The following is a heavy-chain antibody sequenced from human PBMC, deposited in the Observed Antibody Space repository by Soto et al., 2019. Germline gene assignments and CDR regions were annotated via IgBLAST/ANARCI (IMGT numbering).Heavy chain of an antibody. Sequence: SETLSLTCTVSGGSISSYYWSWIRQPPGKGLEWIGYIYHSGSTNYNPSLKSRVTISVDKSKNQFSLKLSSVTAADTAVYYCARSPDSSGYYPRRYYYGMDVWGQGTTVTVS. D-gene: IGHD3-22*01. CDR3: ARSPDSSGYYPRRYYYGMDV. V-gene: IGHV4-59*12. J-gene: IGHJ6*02. CDR1: GGSISSYY. CDR2: IYHSGST.